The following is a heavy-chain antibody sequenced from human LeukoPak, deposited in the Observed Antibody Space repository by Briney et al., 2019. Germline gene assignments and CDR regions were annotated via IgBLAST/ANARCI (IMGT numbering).Heavy chain of an antibody. CDR3: AKDMSGSSGWPYYFDC. CDR1: GFTFSSYA. V-gene: IGHV3-23*01. CDR2: ISGSGGST. J-gene: IGHJ4*02. Sequence: GGSLRLSCAASGFTFSSYAMSWVRQAPGKGLEWVSAISGSGGSTYYADSVKGRFTISRDNSKNTLYLQMNSLRAEDTAVYYCAKDMSGSSGWPYYFDCWGQGTLVTVSS. D-gene: IGHD6-19*01.